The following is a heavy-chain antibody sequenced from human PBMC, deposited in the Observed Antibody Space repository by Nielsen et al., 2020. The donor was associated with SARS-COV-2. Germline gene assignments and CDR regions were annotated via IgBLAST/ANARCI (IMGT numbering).Heavy chain of an antibody. CDR2: INPSGGST. D-gene: IGHD3-9*01. Sequence: ASVKVSCKASGYTFTSYYMHWVRQAPGQGLEWMGIINPSGGSTSYAQKSQGRVTMTRNTSISTAYMELSSLRSEDTAVYYCARRGDYDILTGYHFDYWGQGTLVTVSS. CDR3: ARRGDYDILTGYHFDY. J-gene: IGHJ4*02. CDR1: GYTFTSYY. V-gene: IGHV1-46*01.